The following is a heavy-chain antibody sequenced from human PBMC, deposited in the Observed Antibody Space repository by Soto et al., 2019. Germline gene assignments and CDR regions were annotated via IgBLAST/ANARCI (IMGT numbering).Heavy chain of an antibody. V-gene: IGHV1-18*01. CDR1: GYTFANYG. D-gene: IGHD6-6*01. CDR2: ISVYNGHT. Sequence: ASVKVSCKALGYTFANYGISWVRQAPGQGLEWMGWISVYNGHTNYAQKFQGRVTMTTDTITRTAYMELRTLRYDDTAVYYCARVDGSSSGNWFDPWGQGTLVTVS. J-gene: IGHJ5*02. CDR3: ARVDGSSSGNWFDP.